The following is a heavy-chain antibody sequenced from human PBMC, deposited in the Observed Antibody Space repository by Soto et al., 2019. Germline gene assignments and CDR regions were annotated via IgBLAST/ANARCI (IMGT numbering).Heavy chain of an antibody. Sequence: GASVKVSCKASGYTFTGYYMHWVRQAPGQGLEWMGWINPNSGGTNYAQKFQGWVTMTRDTSISTAYMELSSLRSEDTAVYYCARASSGWTSDYWGQGTLVTVSS. D-gene: IGHD6-19*01. J-gene: IGHJ4*02. CDR3: ARASSGWTSDY. V-gene: IGHV1-2*04. CDR1: GYTFTGYY. CDR2: INPNSGGT.